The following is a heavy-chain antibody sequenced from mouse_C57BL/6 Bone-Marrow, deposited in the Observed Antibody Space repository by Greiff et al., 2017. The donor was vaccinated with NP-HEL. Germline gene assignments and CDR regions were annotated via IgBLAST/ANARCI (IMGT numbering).Heavy chain of an antibody. V-gene: IGHV2-3*01. CDR2: IWGDGGT. J-gene: IGHJ3*01. D-gene: IGHD1-1*01. CDR1: GFSLTSYG. Sequence: QVQLKESGPGLVAPSQSLSITCTVSGFSLTSYGVSWVRQPPGKGLEWLGVIWGDGGTNYHSALISSLSISKDNSKSQVFLELHSLQTDDTATYYCAKGDYYGSRAWFAYWGQGTLVTVSA. CDR3: AKGDYYGSRAWFAY.